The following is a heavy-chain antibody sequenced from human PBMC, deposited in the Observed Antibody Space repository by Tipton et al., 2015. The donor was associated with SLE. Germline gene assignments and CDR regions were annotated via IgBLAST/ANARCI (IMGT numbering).Heavy chain of an antibody. V-gene: IGHV3-30*04. Sequence: SLRLSCAASGFTFSSYAMHWVRQAPGKGLEWVALISYDGSYKYYADSVKGRFTISRDNSKNTLYLQVNSLRPDDTGVYYCASLPYDFWSLYYYYSMDVWGKGTTVTVSS. D-gene: IGHD3-3*01. CDR2: ISYDGSYK. J-gene: IGHJ6*03. CDR1: GFTFSSYA. CDR3: ASLPYDFWSLYYYYSMDV.